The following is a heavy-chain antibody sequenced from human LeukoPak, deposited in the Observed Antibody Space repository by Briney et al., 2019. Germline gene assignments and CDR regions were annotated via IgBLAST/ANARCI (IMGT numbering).Heavy chain of an antibody. CDR1: GYTFTGYY. V-gene: IGHV1-2*02. D-gene: IGHD2-21*02. CDR3: ARETEKSLDCEYYFDY. CDR2: INPNSGGT. Sequence: ASVKVSCKASGYTFTGYYMYWVRQAPGQGLEWMGWINPNSGGTNCAQKFQGRVTMTRDTSISTAYMELSRLRSDDTAVYYCARETEKSLDCEYYFDYWGPAALVTVSS. J-gene: IGHJ4*02.